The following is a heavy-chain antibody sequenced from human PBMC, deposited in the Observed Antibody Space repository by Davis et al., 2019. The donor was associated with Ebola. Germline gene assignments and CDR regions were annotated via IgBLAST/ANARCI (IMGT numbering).Heavy chain of an antibody. D-gene: IGHD2-21*01. Sequence: AASVKVSCKASGYTFTNYYIHWVRQAPGQRLEWMGIINPSGGSTSYAQKFQGRVTMTRDTSTSTVYMELSSLRSEDTAVYFCARGGVAYSDLDYWGQGTLVAVSS. CDR2: INPSGGST. V-gene: IGHV1-46*01. CDR3: ARGGVAYSDLDY. CDR1: GYTFTNYY. J-gene: IGHJ4*02.